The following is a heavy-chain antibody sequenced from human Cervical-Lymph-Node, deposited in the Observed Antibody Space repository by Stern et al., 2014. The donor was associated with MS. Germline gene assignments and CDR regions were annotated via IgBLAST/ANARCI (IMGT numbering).Heavy chain of an antibody. CDR3: TRGASGDYFDY. Sequence: EVQLVESGGDLVQPGRSLRISCAASGFSFDDYVMHWVRQAPGRGLEWVSGISWNSGSIDYADSVKGRFTISRDNAKNSLYLQMNSLRAEDTALYYCTRGASGDYFDYWGQGTLVTVSS. CDR1: GFSFDDYV. CDR2: ISWNSGSI. J-gene: IGHJ4*02. V-gene: IGHV3-9*01. D-gene: IGHD6-19*01.